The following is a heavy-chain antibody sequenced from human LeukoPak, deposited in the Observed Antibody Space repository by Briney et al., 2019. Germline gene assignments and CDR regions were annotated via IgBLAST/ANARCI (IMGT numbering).Heavy chain of an antibody. Sequence: GGSLRLSCAASGFTFSSYGMHWVRQAPGKGLGWVAVIWYDGSNKYCADSVKGRFTISRDNSKNTLYLQMNSLRAEDTAVYYCASDRRIQLWPLDYWGQGTLVTVSS. CDR3: ASDRRIQLWPLDY. CDR1: GFTFSSYG. D-gene: IGHD5-18*01. CDR2: IWYDGSNK. V-gene: IGHV3-33*01. J-gene: IGHJ4*02.